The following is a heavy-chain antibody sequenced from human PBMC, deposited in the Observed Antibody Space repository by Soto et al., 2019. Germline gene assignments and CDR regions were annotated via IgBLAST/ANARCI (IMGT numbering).Heavy chain of an antibody. CDR3: ARGLTSIAAAGFDY. V-gene: IGHV4-34*01. CDR2: INHSGST. Sequence: SETLSLTCAVYGGSFSGYYWSWIRQPPGKGLEWIGEINHSGSTNYNPSLKSRVTISVDTSKNQFSLKLSSVTTADTAVYYCARGLTSIAAAGFDYWGQGTLVTVSS. CDR1: GGSFSGYY. D-gene: IGHD6-13*01. J-gene: IGHJ4*02.